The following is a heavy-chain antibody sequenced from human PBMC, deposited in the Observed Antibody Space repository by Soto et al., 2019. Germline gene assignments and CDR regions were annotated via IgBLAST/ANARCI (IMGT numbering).Heavy chain of an antibody. CDR2: IYSGGST. V-gene: IGHV3-66*01. CDR3: ARDGPYCSGGSCYSDY. D-gene: IGHD2-15*01. CDR1: GFTVSSNY. Sequence: GGSLRLSCAASGFTVSSNYMSWVRQAPGKGLEWVSVIYSGGSTYYADSVKGRFTISRDNSKNTLYLQMNSLRAEDTAVYYCARDGPYCSGGSCYSDYWGQGTLVTVSS. J-gene: IGHJ4*02.